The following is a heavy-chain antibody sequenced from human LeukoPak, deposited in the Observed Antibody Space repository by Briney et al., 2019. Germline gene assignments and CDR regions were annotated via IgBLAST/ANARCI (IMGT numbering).Heavy chain of an antibody. CDR3: ARVQYYYDSSGYLHHWFDP. J-gene: IGHJ5*02. V-gene: IGHV3-66*01. D-gene: IGHD3-22*01. CDR2: IYSGGST. Sequence: GGSLRLSCAASGFTVSSNYMSWVRQAPGKGLEWVSVIYSGGSTYYADSVKGRFTISRDNSKNTLYLQMNSLRAEDTAVYYCARVQYYYDSSGYLHHWFDPWGQGTLVTVSS. CDR1: GFTVSSNY.